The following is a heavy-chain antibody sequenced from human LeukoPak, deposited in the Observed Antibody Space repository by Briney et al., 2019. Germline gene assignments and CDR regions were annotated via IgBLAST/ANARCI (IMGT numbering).Heavy chain of an antibody. V-gene: IGHV3-21*01. J-gene: IGHJ4*02. CDR2: ISSSSSDI. CDR1: GFTFSSYS. D-gene: IGHD6-19*01. CDR3: ARVGAYSSGWPGGSAYYFDY. Sequence: GGSLRLSCAASGFTFSSYSMNWVRQAPGKGLEWVSSISSSSSDIYSADSVKGRFTISRDNAKNSLYLQMNSLRAEDTAVYYCARVGAYSSGWPGGSAYYFDYWDQGTVVTVSS.